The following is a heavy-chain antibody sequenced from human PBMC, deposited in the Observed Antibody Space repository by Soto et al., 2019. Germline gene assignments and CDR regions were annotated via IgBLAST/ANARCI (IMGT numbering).Heavy chain of an antibody. Sequence: TSETLSLTCTVSGGSISSYYWSWIRQPPGKGLEWIGYIYYSGSTNYNPSLKSRVTISVDTSKNQFSLKLSSVTAADTAVYYCARDFGGDYLPNNWFDPWGQGTLVTVSS. CDR2: IYYSGST. D-gene: IGHD3-16*01. CDR3: ARDFGGDYLPNNWFDP. CDR1: GGSISSYY. V-gene: IGHV4-59*01. J-gene: IGHJ5*02.